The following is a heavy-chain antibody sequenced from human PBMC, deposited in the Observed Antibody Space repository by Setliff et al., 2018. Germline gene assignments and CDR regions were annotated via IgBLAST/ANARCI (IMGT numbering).Heavy chain of an antibody. V-gene: IGHV7-4-1*02. CDR1: GYTFTTYA. CDR2: INTNTGQP. CDR3: SRETWYDEGYSYMDV. Sequence: ASVKVSCKASGYTFTTYAIGWMRQAPGQGLEWMGWINTNTGQPSYAQGFTGRFVFSLDTSVSTAYLQISSLKAEDTGVYYCSRETWYDEGYSYMDVWGQGTAVTVSS. D-gene: IGHD1-1*01. J-gene: IGHJ6*03.